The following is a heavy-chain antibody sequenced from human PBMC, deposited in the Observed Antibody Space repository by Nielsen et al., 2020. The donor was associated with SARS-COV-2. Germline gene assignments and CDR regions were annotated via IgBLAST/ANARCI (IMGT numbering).Heavy chain of an antibody. D-gene: IGHD1-7*01. V-gene: IGHV3-30*18. Sequence: GGSLRLSCVASGFTFSNYGMHWVRQAPDKGLEWVVLMSYDGTNRNYADSVRGRFTISRDNSKNTLYLQMNSLRLEDTAVYYCAKAPGGTSWALDLWGQGTLVTVSS. CDR2: MSYDGTNR. CDR1: GFTFSNYG. CDR3: AKAPGGTSWALDL. J-gene: IGHJ3*01.